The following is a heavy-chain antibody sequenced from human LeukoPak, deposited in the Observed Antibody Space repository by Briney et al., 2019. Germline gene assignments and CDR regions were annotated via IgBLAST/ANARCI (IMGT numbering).Heavy chain of an antibody. CDR1: GGSFSGYY. CDR3: ARSSWVSGGELDY. V-gene: IGHV4-34*01. D-gene: IGHD2-21*01. CDR2: INHSGST. Sequence: PSETLSLTCAVYGGSFSGYYWSWIRQPPGKGLEWIGEINHSGSTIYNPSLKSRVTISVDTSKNQFSLKLSSVTAADTAVYYCARSSWVSGGELDYWGQGTLVTASS. J-gene: IGHJ4*02.